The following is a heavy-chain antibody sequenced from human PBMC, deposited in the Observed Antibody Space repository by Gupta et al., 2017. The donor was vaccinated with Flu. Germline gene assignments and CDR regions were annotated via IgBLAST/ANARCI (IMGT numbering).Heavy chain of an antibody. CDR1: GGAFNRNA. CDR3: ARRGGRYCSGGSCYWGFDY. V-gene: IGHV1-69*01. D-gene: IGHD2-15*01. Sequence: QVQLVQSGAEVKKPGSSVKVSCKASGGAFNRNAISWVRQAPGQGLEWMGGIMPIFGTTNYPQKFQGRVRITMDESTSTAYMELSSLRSDDTAVYYCARRGGRYCSGGSCYWGFDYWGQGTLVTVSS. CDR2: IMPIFGTT. J-gene: IGHJ4*02.